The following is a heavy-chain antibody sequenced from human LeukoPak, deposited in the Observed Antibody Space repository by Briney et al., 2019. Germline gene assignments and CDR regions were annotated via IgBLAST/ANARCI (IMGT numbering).Heavy chain of an antibody. D-gene: IGHD5-18*01. V-gene: IGHV4-59*01. Sequence: SETLSLTCTVSGGSISSYYWTWIRQPPGKGLEWIGYISYSGSTNYNPSLKSRITISIDTSKSQFSLKVSSVTAADTAVYYCARDRGYSYGFYDYWGQGTLVTVSS. CDR3: ARDRGYSYGFYDY. CDR1: GGSISSYY. J-gene: IGHJ4*02. CDR2: ISYSGST.